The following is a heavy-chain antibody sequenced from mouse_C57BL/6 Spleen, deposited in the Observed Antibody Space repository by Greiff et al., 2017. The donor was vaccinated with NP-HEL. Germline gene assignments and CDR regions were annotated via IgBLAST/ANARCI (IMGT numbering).Heavy chain of an antibody. V-gene: IGHV1-80*01. CDR2: IYPGDGDT. CDR1: GYAFSSYW. Sequence: QVQLKQSGAELVKPGASVKISCKASGYAFSSYWMNWVKQRPGKGLEWIGQIYPGDGDTNYNGKFKGKATLTADKSSSTAYMQLSSLTSEDSAVYFCARRMVTTGFDYWGQGTTLTVSS. J-gene: IGHJ2*01. D-gene: IGHD2-2*01. CDR3: ARRMVTTGFDY.